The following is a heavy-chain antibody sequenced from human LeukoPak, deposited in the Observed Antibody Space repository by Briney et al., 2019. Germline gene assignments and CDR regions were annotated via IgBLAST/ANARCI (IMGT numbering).Heavy chain of an antibody. J-gene: IGHJ4*02. Sequence: SVKVSCTASGGTFSSYAISWVRQAPGQGLEWMGRIIPILGIANYAQKFQGRVTITADKSTSTAYMELSSLRSEDTAVYYCARATRAYYYDSSGYRLDYWGQGTLVTVSS. CDR1: GGTFSSYA. V-gene: IGHV1-69*04. CDR3: ARATRAYYYDSSGYRLDY. CDR2: IIPILGIA. D-gene: IGHD3-22*01.